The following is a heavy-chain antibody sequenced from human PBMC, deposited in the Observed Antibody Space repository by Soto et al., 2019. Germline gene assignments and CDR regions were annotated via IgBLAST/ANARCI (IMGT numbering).Heavy chain of an antibody. CDR3: VKDGSSGWPYFYDMDV. V-gene: IGHV3-30*18. CDR2: ISYDGRNK. CDR1: GFTFGSYG. J-gene: IGHJ6*02. D-gene: IGHD6-19*01. Sequence: GGSLRLSCAAYGFTFGSYGMHWVRQAPGKGLEWVAVISYDGRNKYYADAVKGRFTISRDNSKNTLYLQMSSLRAEDTAVYYCVKDGSSGWPYFYDMDVWGQGTTVTVSS.